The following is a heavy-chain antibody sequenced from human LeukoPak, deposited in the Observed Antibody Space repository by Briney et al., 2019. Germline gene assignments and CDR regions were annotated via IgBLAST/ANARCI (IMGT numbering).Heavy chain of an antibody. D-gene: IGHD3-3*01. Sequence: GRSLRLSWAAAGFTFSEYWMGYVRQTAGRGLEWVALIKPDGTLTQYVDAVRGRFTISRDNDQNSLSLQMKSLGVEDTAVYYCVRFGVAYGRDVWGQGTTVTVS. CDR2: IKPDGTLT. CDR1: GFTFSEYW. V-gene: IGHV3-7*01. CDR3: VRFGVAYGRDV. J-gene: IGHJ6*02.